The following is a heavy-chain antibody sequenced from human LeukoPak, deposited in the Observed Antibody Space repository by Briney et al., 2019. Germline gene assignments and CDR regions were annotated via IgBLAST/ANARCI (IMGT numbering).Heavy chain of an antibody. CDR3: ARAGITGTNPSYYYYMDV. V-gene: IGHV4-34*01. CDR2: INHSGST. CDR1: GGSFSDYY. Sequence: PSETLSLTCAVYGGSFSDYYWSWIRQPPGKGLEWIGEINHSGSTNYNPSLKSRVTISVDTSKNQFSLKLSSVTAADTAVYYCARAGITGTNPSYYYYMDVWGKGTTVTVSS. D-gene: IGHD1-7*01. J-gene: IGHJ6*03.